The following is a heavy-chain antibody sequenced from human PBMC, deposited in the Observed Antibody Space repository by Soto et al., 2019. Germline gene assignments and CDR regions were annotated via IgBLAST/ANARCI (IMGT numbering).Heavy chain of an antibody. J-gene: IGHJ4*02. CDR2: ISGSGGST. CDR1: GFTFSSYA. Sequence: EVQLLESGGGLVQPGGSLRLSCAASGFTFSSYAMSWVRQAPGKGLEWVSAISGSGGSTYHAASVKGRFTISKDNSKNTLYLQMNSLRAEDTAVYYCAKENAYSSSWFEFDYWGQGTLVTVSS. D-gene: IGHD6-13*01. V-gene: IGHV3-23*01. CDR3: AKENAYSSSWFEFDY.